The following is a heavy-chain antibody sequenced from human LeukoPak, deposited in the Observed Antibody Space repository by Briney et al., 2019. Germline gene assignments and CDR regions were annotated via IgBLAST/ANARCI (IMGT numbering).Heavy chain of an antibody. CDR2: ISAYSGGT. CDR3: ARDKKYCSSTSCYSYYYYYYMDV. D-gene: IGHD2-2*01. Sequence: ASVKVSCKTSGYTFNTYGIAWVRQAPGQGLEWMGWISAYSGGTNYAQKFQGRVTMTRDTSISTAYMELSRLRSDDTAVYYCARDKKYCSSTSCYSYYYYYYMDVWGKGTTVTVSS. V-gene: IGHV1-2*02. CDR1: GYTFNTYG. J-gene: IGHJ6*03.